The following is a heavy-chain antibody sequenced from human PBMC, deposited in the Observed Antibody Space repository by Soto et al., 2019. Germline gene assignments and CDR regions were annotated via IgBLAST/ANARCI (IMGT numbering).Heavy chain of an antibody. V-gene: IGHV3-7*03. J-gene: IGHJ4*02. CDR2: IKDDGTKT. D-gene: IGHD2-2*01. CDR1: GFTYSAYY. Sequence: PGGSMRLSCSASGFTYSAYYMNWVRQAAGKGLEWVANIKDDGTKTFYADSVRGRFTISRDNAKNSLYLHMNSLRAEDTAVYYCASLNWEVPATGPWGRGTLVTVSS. CDR3: ASLNWEVPATGP.